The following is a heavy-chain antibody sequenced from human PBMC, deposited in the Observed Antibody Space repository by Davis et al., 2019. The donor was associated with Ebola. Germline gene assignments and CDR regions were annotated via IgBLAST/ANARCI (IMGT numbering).Heavy chain of an antibody. CDR2: IYYSGST. V-gene: IGHV4-59*12. J-gene: IGHJ4*02. D-gene: IGHD4-23*01. CDR3: ARDYGGDYFDY. Sequence: SETLSLTCTVSGGSISSYYWSWIRQPPGKGLEWIGYIYYSGSTNYNPSLKSRVTISVDKSKNQFSLKLSSVTAADTAVYYCARDYGGDYFDYWGQGTLVTVSS. CDR1: GGSISSYY.